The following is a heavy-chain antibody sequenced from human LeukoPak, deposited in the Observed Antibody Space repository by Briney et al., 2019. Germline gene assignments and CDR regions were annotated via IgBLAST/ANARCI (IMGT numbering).Heavy chain of an antibody. CDR1: GYSFISYW. V-gene: IGHV5-51*01. J-gene: IGHJ4*02. CDR2: IFPGDSDT. Sequence: GGSLKISCKASGYSFISYWIGWVRQMPGKGLEWMGIIFPGDSDTRYSPSFQGQVTISADKSISTAYLQWSSLKASDSAMYYCARNLEYCGGDCYDYWGQGTLVTVSS. D-gene: IGHD2-21*02. CDR3: ARNLEYCGGDCYDY.